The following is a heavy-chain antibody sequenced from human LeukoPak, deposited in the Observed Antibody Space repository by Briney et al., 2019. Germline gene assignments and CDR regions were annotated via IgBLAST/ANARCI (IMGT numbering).Heavy chain of an antibody. CDR3: ARVAMTGYYDHWYFDL. CDR1: DGSFSGYY. Sequence: SETLFLTCAVSDGSFSGYYCSWIRQSPGKALEYIGEVSDIGSANYSPSLESRVIMSMNTSKNQATLKLTSVTAADTGVYYCARVAMTGYYDHWYFDLWGRGIPVSVSS. J-gene: IGHJ2*01. CDR2: VSDIGSA. D-gene: IGHD3-9*01. V-gene: IGHV4-34*01.